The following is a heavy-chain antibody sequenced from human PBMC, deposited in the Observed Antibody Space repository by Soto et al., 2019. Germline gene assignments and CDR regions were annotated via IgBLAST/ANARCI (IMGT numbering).Heavy chain of an antibody. J-gene: IGHJ6*03. Sequence: PGESLKISCKGSGYSFTSYWIGWVRQMPGKGLEWMGIIYPGDSDTRYSPSFQGQVTISADKSISTAYLQWSSLKASDTAMYYCARVAYCGGDCYYYYYYYMAVWGKGTTVTVSS. D-gene: IGHD2-21*01. CDR2: IYPGDSDT. V-gene: IGHV5-51*01. CDR1: GYSFTSYW. CDR3: ARVAYCGGDCYYYYYYYMAV.